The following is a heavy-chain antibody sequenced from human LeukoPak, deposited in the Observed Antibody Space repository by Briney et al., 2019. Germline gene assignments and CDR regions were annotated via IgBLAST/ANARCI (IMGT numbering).Heavy chain of an antibody. J-gene: IGHJ5*02. Sequence: PSETLSLTCAVYGGSFSGYYLSWIRQPPGKGLEWIGEINHSGSTNYNPSLKSRVTISVDTSKNQFSLKLSSVTAADTAVYYCAAGYSSSWYRGTLPRYNWFDPWGQGTLVTVSS. CDR2: INHSGST. CDR3: AAGYSSSWYRGTLPRYNWFDP. CDR1: GGSFSGYY. V-gene: IGHV4-34*01. D-gene: IGHD6-13*01.